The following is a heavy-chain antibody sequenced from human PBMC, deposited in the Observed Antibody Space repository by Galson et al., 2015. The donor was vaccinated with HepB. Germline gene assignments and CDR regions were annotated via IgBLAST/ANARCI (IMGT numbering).Heavy chain of an antibody. J-gene: IGHJ5*02. Sequence: SLRLSCAASGFTVSRNFMSWVRQAPGKGLEWVSVLYSGGTTYSADAVKGRFTISRDNSKNTVYLQMNSLRSEDTAVYYCARGGGGYESSFDPWGQGTLVIVSS. CDR3: ARGGGGYESSFDP. CDR1: GFTVSRNF. V-gene: IGHV3-53*01. D-gene: IGHD6-13*01. CDR2: LYSGGTT.